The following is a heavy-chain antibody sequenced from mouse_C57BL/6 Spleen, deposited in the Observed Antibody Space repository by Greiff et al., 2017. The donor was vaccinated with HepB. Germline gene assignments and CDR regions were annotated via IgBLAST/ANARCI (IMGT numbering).Heavy chain of an antibody. CDR2: IYPGDGDT. D-gene: IGHD2-4*01. CDR3: ARSDYGLYYAMDY. Sequence: VQLVESGPELVKPGASVKISCKASGYAFSSSWMNWVKQRPGKGLEWIGRIYPGDGDTNYNGKFKGKATLTADKYSSTAYMQLSSLTSEDSAVYFCARSDYGLYYAMDYWGQGTSVTVSS. J-gene: IGHJ4*01. V-gene: IGHV1-82*01. CDR1: GYAFSSSW.